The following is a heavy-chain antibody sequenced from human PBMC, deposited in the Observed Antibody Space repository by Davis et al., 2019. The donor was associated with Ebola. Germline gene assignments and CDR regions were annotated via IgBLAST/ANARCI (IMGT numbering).Heavy chain of an antibody. V-gene: IGHV3-7*03. Sequence: GESLKISCAASGFTFSSYWMSWVRQAPGKGLEWVANIKQDGSEKYYVDSVKGRFTISRDNAKNSLYLQMNSLRAEDTAVYYCSWPALGDWGQGTLVTVSS. CDR2: IKQDGSEK. J-gene: IGHJ4*02. CDR1: GFTFSSYW. CDR3: SWPALGD. D-gene: IGHD2-2*01.